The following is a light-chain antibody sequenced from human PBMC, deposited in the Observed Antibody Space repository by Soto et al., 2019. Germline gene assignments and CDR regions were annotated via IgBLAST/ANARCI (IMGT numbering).Light chain of an antibody. CDR1: QNILYSSNSKTY. CDR3: QQYYSVPYT. V-gene: IGKV4-1*01. Sequence: DIVMTQSPDSLAVSLGERATINCKSSQNILYSSNSKTYLAWYQQKPGQPPKLLIYWASTRESGVPVRFSGSGSGTDFTLTISSLQAEDVAVYYCQQYYSVPYTFGQWTKLEIK. J-gene: IGKJ2*01. CDR2: WAS.